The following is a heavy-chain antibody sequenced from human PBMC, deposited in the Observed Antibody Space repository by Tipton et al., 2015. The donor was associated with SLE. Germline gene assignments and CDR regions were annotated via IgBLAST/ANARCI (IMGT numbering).Heavy chain of an antibody. CDR2: ISYDGSNK. J-gene: IGHJ6*02. Sequence: RSLRLSCEGSGFTFSSYAMHWVRQAPGKGLEWVAVISYDGSNKYYADSVKGRFTISRDNSKNTLYLQMNSLRAEDAAVYYCARVGHSSGWSGDYYYDMDVWGQGTTVTVSS. D-gene: IGHD6-19*01. V-gene: IGHV3-30*04. CDR3: ARVGHSSGWSGDYYYDMDV. CDR1: GFTFSSYA.